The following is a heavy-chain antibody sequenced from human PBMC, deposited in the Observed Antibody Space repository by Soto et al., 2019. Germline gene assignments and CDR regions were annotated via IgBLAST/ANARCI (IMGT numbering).Heavy chain of an antibody. CDR1: GFTFSSYG. J-gene: IGHJ6*02. D-gene: IGHD3-16*01. CDR3: ARDASWDYYYYGMDV. CDR2: IWYDGSNK. V-gene: IGHV3-33*01. Sequence: QVQLVESGGGVVQPGRSLRLSCAASGFTFSSYGMHWVRQAPGKGLEWVAVIWYDGSNKYYADSVKGRFTISRDNSKNTLYLQMNSLRAEDTAVYYCARDASWDYYYYGMDVWGQGTTVTVSS.